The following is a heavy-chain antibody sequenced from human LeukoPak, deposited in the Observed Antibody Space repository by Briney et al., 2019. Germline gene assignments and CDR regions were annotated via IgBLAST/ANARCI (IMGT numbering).Heavy chain of an antibody. CDR3: ARGPGSGTYWAFDY. V-gene: IGHV4-59*01. CDR1: GGSISSYN. CDR2: IYYSGTT. D-gene: IGHD1-26*01. J-gene: IGHJ4*02. Sequence: SETLSLTCTVSGGSISSYNWSWIRQPTGKGLEWIGYIYYSGTTSYNPSLKSRVTISVDTSKNQFSLKLSSVTAGDTAVYYCARGPGSGTYWAFDYWGQGTLVTVSS.